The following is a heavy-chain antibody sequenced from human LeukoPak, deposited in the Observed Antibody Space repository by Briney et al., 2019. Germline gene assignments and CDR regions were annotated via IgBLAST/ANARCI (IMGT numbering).Heavy chain of an antibody. CDR3: ARGIAAAGTQGCYFDY. D-gene: IGHD6-13*01. J-gene: IGHJ4*02. CDR2: IYHSGST. Sequence: PSETLSLTCAVSGGSISSSNWWSWVRQPPGKGLEWIGEIYHSGSTNYDPSLKSRVTISVDKSKNQFSLKLSSVTAADTAVYYCARGIAAAGTQGCYFDYWGQGTLVTVSS. CDR1: GGSISSSNW. V-gene: IGHV4-4*02.